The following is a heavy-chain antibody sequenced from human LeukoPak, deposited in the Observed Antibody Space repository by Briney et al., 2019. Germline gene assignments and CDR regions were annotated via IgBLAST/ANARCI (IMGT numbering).Heavy chain of an antibody. D-gene: IGHD6-13*01. V-gene: IGHV3-7*01. Sequence: GGSLRLSCAASGFTFSSYWMSWVRQAPGKGLEWVANIKQDESEKYYVDSVKGRFTISRDNSKNSLYLQMNSLRAEDTAIYYCARDWITYSTRWYVSAFDYWGQGTLVTVSS. CDR2: IKQDESEK. J-gene: IGHJ4*02. CDR1: GFTFSSYW. CDR3: ARDWITYSTRWYVSAFDY.